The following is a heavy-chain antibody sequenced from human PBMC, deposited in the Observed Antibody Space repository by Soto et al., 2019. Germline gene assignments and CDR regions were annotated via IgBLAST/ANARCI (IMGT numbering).Heavy chain of an antibody. Sequence: PWETLSLTXSVSGGSIYNNNWWSGVRQPPGKGLEWIGEIYHIGNTNYNPSLKSRVTISLDKSKNQFSLKLTYVTVADTAVYYYARADFWSGHGGWFGYWGQGTLVTVSS. CDR3: ARADFWSGHGGWFGY. D-gene: IGHD3-3*01. V-gene: IGHV4-4*02. CDR1: GGSIYNNNW. CDR2: IYHIGNT. J-gene: IGHJ4*02.